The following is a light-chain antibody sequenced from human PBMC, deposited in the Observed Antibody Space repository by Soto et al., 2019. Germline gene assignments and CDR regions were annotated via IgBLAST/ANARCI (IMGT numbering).Light chain of an antibody. Sequence: EIVLTQSPGTLSLSPGERATLSCRASQSVSSSYLAWYQQKPGQAPRLLIYGASSRATGIPDRFSGSGSGTDFTLTISRLEPEDFAVYYCQHRMNWPLTFGQGTKVDIK. CDR2: GAS. CDR1: QSVSSSY. V-gene: IGKV3D-20*02. CDR3: QHRMNWPLT. J-gene: IGKJ1*01.